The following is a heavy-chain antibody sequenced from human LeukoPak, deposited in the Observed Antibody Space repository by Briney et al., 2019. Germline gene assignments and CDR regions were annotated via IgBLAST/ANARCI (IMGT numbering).Heavy chain of an antibody. J-gene: IGHJ3*02. D-gene: IGHD4-17*01. CDR2: IIPIFGTA. CDR1: GGTFSSYA. CDR3: ARDLGYGDYVGRTAFDI. V-gene: IGHV1-69*13. Sequence: SVKVSCKASGGTFSSYAISWVRQAPGQGLEWMGGIIPIFGTANYAQKFQGRVTITADESTSTAYMELSSLRSEDTAVYYCARDLGYGDYVGRTAFDIWGQGTMVTVSS.